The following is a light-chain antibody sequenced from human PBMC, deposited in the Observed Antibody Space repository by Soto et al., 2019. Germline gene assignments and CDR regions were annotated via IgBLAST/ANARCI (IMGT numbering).Light chain of an antibody. J-gene: IGLJ2*01. Sequence: FMLTQPHSVSEAPGKTVTISCTRSSGSIARNYVQWYQQRPGSAPTTLIYEDNERPSGVPDRFSGSIDSSSTSASLTISGLKTEDEADYYCQSYDSINPAVFGGGTQLAVL. V-gene: IGLV6-57*04. CDR2: EDN. CDR3: QSYDSINPAV. CDR1: SGSIARNY.